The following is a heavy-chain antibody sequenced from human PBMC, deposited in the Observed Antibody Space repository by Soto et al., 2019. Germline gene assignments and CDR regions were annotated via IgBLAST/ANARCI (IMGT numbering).Heavy chain of an antibody. Sequence: GGSLRLSCAASGFTVSSTYMSWVRQAPRKGLEWVSVIYSGGSTYYADSVKGRFTISRDNSKNTLYLQMNSLRAEDAAVYYCASRSYYYDDDFDYWGQGTLVTVSS. D-gene: IGHD3-22*01. CDR2: IYSGGST. CDR3: ASRSYYYDDDFDY. CDR1: GFTVSSTY. J-gene: IGHJ4*02. V-gene: IGHV3-66*01.